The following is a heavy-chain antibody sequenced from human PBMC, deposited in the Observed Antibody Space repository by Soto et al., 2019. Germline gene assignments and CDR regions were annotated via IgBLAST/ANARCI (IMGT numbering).Heavy chain of an antibody. J-gene: IGHJ6*02. CDR3: ARGSGYCSSKSCSKLLEYYYYGMDV. D-gene: IGHD2-2*01. Sequence: ASVKVSCKASGGTFSSYAISWVRQAPGQGLEWMGGIIPIFGTANYAQKFQGRVTITADESTSTAYMELSSLRSEDTAVYYCARGSGYCSSKSCSKLLEYYYYGMDVWGQGTTVTVSS. V-gene: IGHV1-69*13. CDR2: IIPIFGTA. CDR1: GGTFSSYA.